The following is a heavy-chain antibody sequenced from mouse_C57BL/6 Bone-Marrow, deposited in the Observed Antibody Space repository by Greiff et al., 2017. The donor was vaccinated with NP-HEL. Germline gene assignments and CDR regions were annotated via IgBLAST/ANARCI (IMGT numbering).Heavy chain of an antibody. D-gene: IGHD2-2*01. CDR3: TRLYYGYDDPWLDY. V-gene: IGHV14-4*01. J-gene: IGHJ4*01. CDR1: GFNIKDDY. Sequence: EVQLQQSGAELVRPGASVKLSCTASGFNIKDDYMPWVKQRPEQGLAWIGWLDPENGDTEYASKFQGKATITADTSSNKAYLQLSSLTSEDTAVYYCTRLYYGYDDPWLDYWGQGTSVTVSS. CDR2: LDPENGDT.